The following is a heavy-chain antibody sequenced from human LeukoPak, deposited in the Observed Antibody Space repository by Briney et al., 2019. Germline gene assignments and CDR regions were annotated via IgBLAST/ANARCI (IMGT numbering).Heavy chain of an antibody. V-gene: IGHV1-18*01. Sequence: ASVKVSCKASGYNFPSHGISWVRQAPGQGLEWMGWISAYNGNTNYAQKLQGRVTMTTDTSTSTAYMELRSLRSDDTAVYYCARDPEQSDGYNVPAYFDYWGQGTLVTVSS. J-gene: IGHJ4*02. CDR3: ARDPEQSDGYNVPAYFDY. CDR1: GYNFPSHG. CDR2: ISAYNGNT. D-gene: IGHD5-24*01.